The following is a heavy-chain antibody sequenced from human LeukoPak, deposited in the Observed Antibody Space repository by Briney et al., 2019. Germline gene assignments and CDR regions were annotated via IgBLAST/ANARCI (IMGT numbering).Heavy chain of an antibody. CDR1: GGTFNNYA. J-gene: IGHJ4*02. CDR3: AREESDYPDY. CDR2: IIPIFGTT. V-gene: IGHV1-69*13. D-gene: IGHD4-17*01. Sequence: ASVKVSCKASGGTFNNYAMSWVRQAPGQGLEWMGGIIPIFGTTNYAQKFRGRVTITADESTSTAYMELSSLRSEDTAVYYCAREESDYPDYWGQGTLVTVSS.